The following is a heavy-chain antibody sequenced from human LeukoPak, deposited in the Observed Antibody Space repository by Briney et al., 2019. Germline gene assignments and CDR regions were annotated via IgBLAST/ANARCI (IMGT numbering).Heavy chain of an antibody. V-gene: IGHV3-7*03. D-gene: IGHD6-19*01. J-gene: IGHJ4*01. CDR3: AKGIYSSGWSYFDY. Sequence: GGSLRLSCAPSGFTFSNYWMTWVRQAPGKGLEWLANIKHDGTEKYYVDSVRGRFIISRDNAENSLYLQMNSLRAEDTAVYYCAKGIYSSGWSYFDYWGHGTLVTVSS. CDR1: GFTFSNYW. CDR2: IKHDGTEK.